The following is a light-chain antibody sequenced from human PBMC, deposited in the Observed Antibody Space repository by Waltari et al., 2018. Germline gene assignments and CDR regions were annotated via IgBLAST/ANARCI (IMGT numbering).Light chain of an antibody. J-gene: IGKJ2*01. CDR3: QQDFSTPPT. CDR1: QSVLYSSNNKNY. CDR2: WAS. Sequence: DIVMTQSPDSLAVSLGERATINCKSSQSVLYSSNNKNYLTWYQQKPGQPPKLLIYWASTRESVVPDRFSGSGSVTDFTLTISNLQAEDVAVYYCQQDFSTPPTFGQGTKLEIK. V-gene: IGKV4-1*01.